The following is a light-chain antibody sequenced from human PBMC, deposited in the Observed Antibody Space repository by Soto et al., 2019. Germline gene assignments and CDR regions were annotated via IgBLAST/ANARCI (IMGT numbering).Light chain of an antibody. J-gene: IGLJ1*01. CDR2: VNSDDSH. CDR3: QTWGTGIRV. V-gene: IGLV4-69*01. CDR1: SGHSNYA. Sequence: QSVLTQSPSASASLGASVQLTCTLSSGHSNYAIAWHQQQPEKGPRYLMKVNSDDSHRKGDGIPDRFSGSSSGAQRYLTISSLQSEEEADYYCQTWGTGIRVFGNGTKVTVL.